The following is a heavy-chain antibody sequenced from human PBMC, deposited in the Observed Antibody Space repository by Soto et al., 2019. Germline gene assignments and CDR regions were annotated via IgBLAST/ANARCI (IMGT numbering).Heavy chain of an antibody. CDR3: AREGINNYNEYYFDS. Sequence: GESLKISCAASGFTFSTYSMNWVRQAPGKGLEWVSSISGSGNYTHYADFLRGRFTISGDNAKTSLYLQMNSLRAEDTAVYYCAREGINNYNEYYFDSWGQGTVVTVSS. V-gene: IGHV3-21*01. CDR2: ISGSGNYT. CDR1: GFTFSTYS. D-gene: IGHD4-4*01. J-gene: IGHJ4*02.